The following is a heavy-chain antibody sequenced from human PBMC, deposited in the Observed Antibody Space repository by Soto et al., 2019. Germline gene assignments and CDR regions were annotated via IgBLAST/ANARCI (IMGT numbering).Heavy chain of an antibody. V-gene: IGHV4-34*01. CDR1: GGSFSGYY. CDR3: ARVRAYYDFWSGYYAGVKYFDY. CDR2: INHSGST. D-gene: IGHD3-3*01. Sequence: SETLSLTCAVYGGSFSGYYWSWIRQPPGKGLEWIGEINHSGSTNYNPSLKSRVTISVDTSKNQFSLKLSSVTAADTAVYYCARVRAYYDFWSGYYAGVKYFDYWGQGTLVTVSS. J-gene: IGHJ4*02.